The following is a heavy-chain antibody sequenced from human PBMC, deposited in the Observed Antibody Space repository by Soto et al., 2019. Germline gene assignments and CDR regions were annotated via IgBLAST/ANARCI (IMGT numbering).Heavy chain of an antibody. CDR3: ARANYDILTGYLTLGDY. Sequence: ASVKVSCKASGYTFTSYDINWVRQATGQGLEWMGWMNPNSGNTGYAQKFQGRVTMTRNTSISTAYMELSSLRSEDTAVYYRARANYDILTGYLTLGDYWGQGTLVTVSS. CDR2: MNPNSGNT. CDR1: GYTFTSYD. V-gene: IGHV1-8*01. D-gene: IGHD3-9*01. J-gene: IGHJ4*02.